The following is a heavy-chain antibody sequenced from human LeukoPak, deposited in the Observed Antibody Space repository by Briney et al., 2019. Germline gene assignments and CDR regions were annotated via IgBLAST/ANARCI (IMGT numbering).Heavy chain of an antibody. D-gene: IGHD3-10*01. J-gene: IGHJ4*02. Sequence: GGSLSLSCAASGFTFSGYWMSWVRQAPGKGLEWVANIKEDGSEKHYVDSVKGRFTISRDNAKNSLHLQMNSMRVEDTAVYYCARVASDGSGSYYRGIDYWGQGTLVTVSS. V-gene: IGHV3-7*01. CDR1: GFTFSGYW. CDR3: ARVASDGSGSYYRGIDY. CDR2: IKEDGSEK.